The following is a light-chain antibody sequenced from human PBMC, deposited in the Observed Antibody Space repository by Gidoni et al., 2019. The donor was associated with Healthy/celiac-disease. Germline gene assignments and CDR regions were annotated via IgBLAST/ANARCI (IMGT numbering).Light chain of an antibody. CDR1: QSVSSY. CDR2: EAS. J-gene: IGKJ3*01. V-gene: IGKV3-11*01. CDR3: QHRSNRFT. Sequence: EILLNQSPATLSLSPGERATLPCMASQSVSSYLAWYQQQTGQAPRLLIYEASNRATGIPARFSGSWSGTDFTLTISSLEPEDFAVYYCQHRSNRFTFGPXTKVDIK.